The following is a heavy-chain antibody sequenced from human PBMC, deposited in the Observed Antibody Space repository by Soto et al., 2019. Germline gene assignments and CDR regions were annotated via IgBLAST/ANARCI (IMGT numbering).Heavy chain of an antibody. CDR1: GGSISSYY. CDR2: IYYSGST. V-gene: IGHV4-59*01. Sequence: PSETLSLTCTVSGGSISSYYWSWIRQPPGKGLEWIGYIYYSGSTNYNPSLKSRVTISVDTSKNQFSLKLSSVTAADTAVYYCARALGSYYEFWSGYYRPYYFDYWGQGTLVTVSS. D-gene: IGHD3-3*01. J-gene: IGHJ4*02. CDR3: ARALGSYYEFWSGYYRPYYFDY.